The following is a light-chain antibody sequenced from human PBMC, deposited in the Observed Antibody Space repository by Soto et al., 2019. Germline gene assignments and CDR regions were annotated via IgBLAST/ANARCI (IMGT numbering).Light chain of an antibody. CDR2: EVS. V-gene: IGLV2-14*01. CDR3: SSYTRRITAV. CDR1: SSDVGTYKY. Sequence: QSALTQPASVSGSPGQSVTISCTGTSSDVGTYKYFSWYQQHPGKAPNLMIYEVSNRPSGVSDRFSGSKSGNTASLAISGLQAEDEADYYCSSYTRRITAVFGGGTQLTVL. J-gene: IGLJ2*01.